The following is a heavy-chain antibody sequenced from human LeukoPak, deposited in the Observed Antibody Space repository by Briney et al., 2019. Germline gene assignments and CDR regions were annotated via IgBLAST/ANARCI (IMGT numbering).Heavy chain of an antibody. Sequence: GGSLRLSCAASGFTFSRSWVTWVRQAPGKGLEWVASINQDGSEKYYVDSVKGRFTISRDNAKNSLSLQMNSLGAEDTAVYYCAKVGSSIDFDYWGQGTLVTVSS. V-gene: IGHV3-7*01. CDR2: INQDGSEK. J-gene: IGHJ4*02. CDR3: AKVGSSIDFDY. CDR1: GFTFSRSW. D-gene: IGHD2-2*01.